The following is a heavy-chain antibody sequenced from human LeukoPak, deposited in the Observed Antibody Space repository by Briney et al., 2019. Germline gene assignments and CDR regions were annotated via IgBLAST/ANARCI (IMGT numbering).Heavy chain of an antibody. Sequence: GASVKVSCKASGYTFTGYYMHWVRQAPGQGLEWMGWINPNGGGTNYAQKFQGRVTMTRDTSISTAYMELSRLRSDDTAVYYCARAGSSWYVYFDYWGQGTLVTVSS. CDR3: ARAGSSWYVYFDY. CDR1: GYTFTGYY. J-gene: IGHJ4*02. V-gene: IGHV1-2*02. CDR2: INPNGGGT. D-gene: IGHD6-13*01.